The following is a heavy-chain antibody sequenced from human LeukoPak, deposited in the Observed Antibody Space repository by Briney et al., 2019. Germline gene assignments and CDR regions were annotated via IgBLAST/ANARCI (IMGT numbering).Heavy chain of an antibody. Sequence: ASVKVSCKASGYTFTSYGISWVRQAPGQGREWMGWISTYNGNTNYAQKLQGRVTMTTDTSTSTAYMELRSMRCDDTAVYYCARVNLPTYYDFWSGSANTEYWGQGTLVTVSS. CDR3: ARVNLPTYYDFWSGSANTEY. D-gene: IGHD3-3*01. V-gene: IGHV1-18*01. J-gene: IGHJ4*02. CDR2: ISTYNGNT. CDR1: GYTFTSYG.